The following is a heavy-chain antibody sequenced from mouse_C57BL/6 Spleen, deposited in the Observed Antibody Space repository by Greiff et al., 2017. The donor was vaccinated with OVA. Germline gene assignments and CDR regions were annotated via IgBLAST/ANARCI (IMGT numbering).Heavy chain of an antibody. CDR1: GYTFTSYW. D-gene: IGHD2-4*01. CDR3: ARGDYDGIFFAY. V-gene: IGHV1-69*01. Sequence: QVHVKQPGAELVMPGASVKLSCKASGYTFTSYWMHWVKQRPGQGLEWIGEIDPSDSYTNYNQKFKGKSTLTVDKSSSTAYMQLSSLTSEDSAVYYCARGDYDGIFFAYWGQGTLVTVSA. J-gene: IGHJ3*01. CDR2: IDPSDSYT.